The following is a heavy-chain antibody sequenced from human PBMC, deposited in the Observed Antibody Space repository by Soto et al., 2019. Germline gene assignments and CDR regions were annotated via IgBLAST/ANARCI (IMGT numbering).Heavy chain of an antibody. D-gene: IGHD5-12*01. Sequence: QLQLQESGPGLVKPPETLSLTCTVSGGSISSNSYYWGWIRQPPGKGLEWIGSIYYSGTTYYNPSLNSRVTISVDTSKNQFALRLSSVTAADTAVYYCARQPLSREGYNYWYFDLWGRGALVTVSS. V-gene: IGHV4-39*01. CDR3: ARQPLSREGYNYWYFDL. CDR1: GGSISSNSYY. J-gene: IGHJ2*01. CDR2: IYYSGTT.